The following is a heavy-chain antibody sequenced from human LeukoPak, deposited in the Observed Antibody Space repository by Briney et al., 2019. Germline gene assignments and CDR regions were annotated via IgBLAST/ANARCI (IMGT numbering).Heavy chain of an antibody. CDR1: GYTFTDYY. J-gene: IGHJ6*03. D-gene: IGHD1-1*01. V-gene: IGHV1-2*02. Sequence: ASVKVSCKASGYTFTDYYMQWVRQAPGQGVEWMGWFNPNSGGTNYTQKFQGRVTMTRDTSISTAYMELSRLRSDDTPVYYCARGPTGYNWNDVSLRGYYYYYMDVWGKGTTVTVSS. CDR3: ARGPTGYNWNDVSLRGYYYYYMDV. CDR2: FNPNSGGT.